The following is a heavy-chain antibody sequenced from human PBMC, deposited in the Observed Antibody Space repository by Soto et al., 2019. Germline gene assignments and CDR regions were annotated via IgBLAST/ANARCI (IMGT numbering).Heavy chain of an antibody. CDR2: ISHDRSNN. CDR3: AKDLIEYNSGWIGAFDI. J-gene: IGHJ3*02. Sequence: GGSLRLSCAASGFTFSSYGMHLVRQAPGKGLEWVAFISHDRSNNYYADSMKGRISRSRDNSKSTGYLQMNGLTAKDTAVYYCAKDLIEYNSGWIGAFDIWAQGTLVTVSS. D-gene: IGHD6-19*01. V-gene: IGHV3-30*18. CDR1: GFTFSSYG.